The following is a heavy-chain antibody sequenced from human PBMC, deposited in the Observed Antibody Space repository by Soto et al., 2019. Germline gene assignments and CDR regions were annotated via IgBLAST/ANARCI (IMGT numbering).Heavy chain of an antibody. V-gene: IGHV1-3*01. Sequence: QVPLVQSGAEVKKPGASVKVSCKASGYTFTSYAMHWVRQAPGQRLEWMGWINAGNGNTKYSQKFQGRVTITRDTSASTAYMELSSLRSEDTAVYYCARDGSIAARGHVDYWGQGTLVTVSS. J-gene: IGHJ4*02. CDR1: GYTFTSYA. D-gene: IGHD6-6*01. CDR3: ARDGSIAARGHVDY. CDR2: INAGNGNT.